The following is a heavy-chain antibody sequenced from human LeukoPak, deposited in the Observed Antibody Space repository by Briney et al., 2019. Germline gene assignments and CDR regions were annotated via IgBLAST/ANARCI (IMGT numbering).Heavy chain of an antibody. J-gene: IGHJ4*02. D-gene: IGHD6-13*01. V-gene: IGHV4-4*02. CDR3: TSDLSPGIAAAANY. Sequence: SGTLSLTCAVSGGSISSSNWWGWVRQPPGKGLEWIGEIYHSRSTNYNPSLKSRVTISVDKSKNQFSLKLSSVTAADTAVYHCTSDLSPGIAAAANYWGQGTLVTVSS. CDR1: GGSISSSNW. CDR2: IYHSRST.